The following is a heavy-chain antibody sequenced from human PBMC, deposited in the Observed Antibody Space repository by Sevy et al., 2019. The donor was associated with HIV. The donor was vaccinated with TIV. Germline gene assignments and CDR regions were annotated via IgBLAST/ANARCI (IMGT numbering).Heavy chain of an antibody. D-gene: IGHD1-26*01. Sequence: GGSLRLSCTASGFTFGDYCMSWVRQAPGKGLEWISVIKSKAYGGTTGNAASVKGRFTISRDDSKSIAYLQMNNLQTEDTAVYFCTRWSGSQSIFDYWGRGTLVTVSS. CDR1: GFTFGDYC. J-gene: IGHJ4*02. CDR3: TRWSGSQSIFDY. CDR2: IKSKAYGGTT. V-gene: IGHV3-49*04.